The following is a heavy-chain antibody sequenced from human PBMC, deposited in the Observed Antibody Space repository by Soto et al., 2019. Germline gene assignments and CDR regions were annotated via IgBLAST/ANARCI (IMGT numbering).Heavy chain of an antibody. J-gene: IGHJ3*01. CDR1: GFTFSSYH. CDR2: NNPSTSHI. D-gene: IGHD2-15*01. Sequence: EVQLVESGGGLVMPGGSLRLSCAASGFTFSSYHMNWVRQAPGKGLEWVSSNNPSTSHIYYADSVRGRFTISRDNSKNSLYLQMNNLRTEDAAVYYCARGYCGGGGCYLRRDAFDVWGQGTMVTVSS. CDR3: ARGYCGGGGCYLRRDAFDV. V-gene: IGHV3-21*01.